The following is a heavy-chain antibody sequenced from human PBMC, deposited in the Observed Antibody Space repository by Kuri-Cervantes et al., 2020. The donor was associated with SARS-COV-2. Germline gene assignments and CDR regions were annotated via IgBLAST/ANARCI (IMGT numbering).Heavy chain of an antibody. D-gene: IGHD2-2*01. CDR1: GFTFSDYY. J-gene: IGHJ6*03. Sequence: GESLKISCAASGFTFSDYYMSWIRQAPGKGLEWVSYISSSGSTIYYADPVKGRFTISRDNAKNSLYLQMNSLRAEDTAVYYCTTDIVVVPAARVDYYYMDVWGKGTTVTVSS. CDR3: TTDIVVVPAARVDYYYMDV. V-gene: IGHV3-11*04. CDR2: ISSSGSTI.